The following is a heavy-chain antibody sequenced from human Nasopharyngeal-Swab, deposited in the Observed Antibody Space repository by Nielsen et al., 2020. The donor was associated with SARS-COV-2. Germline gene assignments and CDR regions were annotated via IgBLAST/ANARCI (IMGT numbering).Heavy chain of an antibody. D-gene: IGHD2-2*01. J-gene: IGHJ5*02. CDR1: GFTFSNFW. Sequence: GGSLRLSCAASGFTFSNFWMTWVRQAPGKGLEWVANIKQDGSEQKYVDSVKGRFTISRDNAKNSLFLQMSSLRAEDTAVYYCARAGHVVVVPAALHSSSSNRPLGTWGQGTLVTVSS. CDR2: IKQDGSEQ. V-gene: IGHV3-7*01. CDR3: ARAGHVVVVPAALHSSSSNRPLGT.